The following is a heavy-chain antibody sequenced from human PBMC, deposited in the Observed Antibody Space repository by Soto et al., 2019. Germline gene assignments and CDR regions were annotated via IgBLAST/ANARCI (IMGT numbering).Heavy chain of an antibody. D-gene: IGHD2-8*02. CDR1: GFTFGDYD. CDR3: TRPCRYCNGGGPGNWFDP. CDR2: ISNGGSSI. J-gene: IGHJ5*02. Sequence: QVQLVEPGGGLVKPGGSLRLSCAASGFTFGDYDMSWIRQAPGKGLEWVSYISNGGSSIYYADSVKGRFTISRDNAKRSVFLQMNSLRAEDTAVYYCTRPCRYCNGGGPGNWFDPWGQGTLVTVSS. V-gene: IGHV3-11*01.